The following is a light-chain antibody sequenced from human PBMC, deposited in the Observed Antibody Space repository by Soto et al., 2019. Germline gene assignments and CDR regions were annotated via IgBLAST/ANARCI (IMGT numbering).Light chain of an antibody. CDR3: QHYGSSRPTA. J-gene: IGKJ4*02. V-gene: IGKV3-20*01. CDR1: QSVSSSY. Sequence: EIVLTQSPGTLSSSPGDRATLSCRASQSVSSSYLAWYQQKPGQAPRLLIYGASSRSTGIPDRFSGSGSGTDFTLTISRLEPDGIAVYYWQHYGSSRPTAFDGVTKVEIK. CDR2: GAS.